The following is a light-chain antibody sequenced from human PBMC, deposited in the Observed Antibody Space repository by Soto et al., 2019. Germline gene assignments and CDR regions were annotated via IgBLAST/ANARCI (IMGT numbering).Light chain of an antibody. Sequence: QSAPAQPASVSGSPGQSITVSCTGTTSDVGGYNYVSWYQQYPGKAPKLIIYEVSNRPSGISDRFSGSKSGNTASLTISGLQTEDEADFYCSSYTTASTYVFGRGTKVTV. J-gene: IGLJ1*01. V-gene: IGLV2-14*01. CDR2: EVS. CDR1: TSDVGGYNY. CDR3: SSYTTASTYV.